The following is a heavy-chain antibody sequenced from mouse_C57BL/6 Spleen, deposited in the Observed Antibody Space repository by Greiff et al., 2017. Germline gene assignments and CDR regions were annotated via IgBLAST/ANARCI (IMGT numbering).Heavy chain of an antibody. J-gene: IGHJ4*01. Sequence: EVHLVESGPGLVKPSQSLSLTCSVTGYSITSGYYWNWIRQFPGNKLEWMGYISYDGSNNYNPSLKNRISITRDTSKNQFFLKLNSVTTEDTATYYCAIILIYERAMDYWGQGTSVTVSS. CDR3: AIILIYERAMDY. CDR2: ISYDGSN. V-gene: IGHV3-6*01. D-gene: IGHD1-1*01. CDR1: GYSITSGYY.